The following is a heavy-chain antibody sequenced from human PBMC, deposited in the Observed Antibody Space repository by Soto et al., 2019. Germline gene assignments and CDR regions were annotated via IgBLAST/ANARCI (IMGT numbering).Heavy chain of an antibody. Sequence: EVQLVESGGGLVQPGGSLRLSCAASGVTFGHYWMRWVRQAPGKGLEWVATIKSGASEKKYVDSVKGRFTMSRDNAKNSLYVQMDSMRAEDTAVYYCAGDSGYGSGSSVILDLDYWGHGTVVTVSS. CDR1: GVTFGHYW. D-gene: IGHD3-10*01. V-gene: IGHV3-7*01. CDR3: AGDSGYGSGSSVILDLDY. CDR2: IKSGASEK. J-gene: IGHJ4*01.